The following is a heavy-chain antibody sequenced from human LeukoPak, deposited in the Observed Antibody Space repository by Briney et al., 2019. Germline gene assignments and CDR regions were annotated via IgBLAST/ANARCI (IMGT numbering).Heavy chain of an antibody. CDR3: ARQVLVAGKGNWFDP. J-gene: IGHJ5*02. CDR1: GGSISSSSYY. CDR2: IYYSGST. D-gene: IGHD6-19*01. V-gene: IGHV4-39*07. Sequence: SETLSLTCTVSGGSISSSSYYWGWIRQPPGKGLEWIGSIYYSGSTYYNPSLKSRVTISVDTSKNQFSLKLSSVTAADTAVYYCARQVLVAGKGNWFDPWGQGTLVTVSS.